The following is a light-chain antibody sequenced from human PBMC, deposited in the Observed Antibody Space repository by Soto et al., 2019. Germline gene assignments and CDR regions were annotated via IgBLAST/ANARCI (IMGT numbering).Light chain of an antibody. CDR2: GAS. CDR3: QQRSNWPPIT. V-gene: IGKV3D-20*02. CDR1: QSVSSSD. Sequence: ERVMTQSPATLSVSPGERATLSCRASQSVSSSDLAWYQQKPGQAPRLLIYGASTRATGIPDRFSGSGSGTDFTLTISSLEPEDFAVYYCQQRSNWPPITFGQGTRLEIK. J-gene: IGKJ5*01.